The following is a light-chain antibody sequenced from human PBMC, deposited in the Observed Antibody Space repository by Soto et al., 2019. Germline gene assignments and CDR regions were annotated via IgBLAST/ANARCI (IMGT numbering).Light chain of an antibody. J-gene: IGKJ5*01. CDR1: QSVNTNY. V-gene: IGKV3-20*01. Sequence: EVVLTQSPGTLSLSPGERATLSCRASQSVNTNYLAWYQQKSGQALRLLIYGASSRATGIPDRFSGSGSGTDFTLTINRLEPEDFAAYFCQQYGSSPITFGQGTRLEIK. CDR2: GAS. CDR3: QQYGSSPIT.